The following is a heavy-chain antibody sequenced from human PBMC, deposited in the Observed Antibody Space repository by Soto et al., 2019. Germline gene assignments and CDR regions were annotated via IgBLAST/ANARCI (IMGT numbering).Heavy chain of an antibody. V-gene: IGHV3-23*01. J-gene: IGHJ4*02. CDR2: ISGTGGT. CDR3: ATDRRGAYCSGGICYSPDY. Sequence: EVQLWESGGGLVQPGGSLRLSCAVSGFTFSSHVMSWVRQAPGKGLEWVSAISGTGGTYYADSVKGRFTISRDNSKNALYLQRNNLRDEDTAVYYCATDRRGAYCSGGICYSPDYWGQGTLVIVSS. CDR1: GFTFSSHV. D-gene: IGHD2-15*01.